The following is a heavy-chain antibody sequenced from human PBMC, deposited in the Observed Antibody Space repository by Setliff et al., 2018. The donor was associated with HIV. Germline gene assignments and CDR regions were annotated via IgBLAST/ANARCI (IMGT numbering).Heavy chain of an antibody. CDR3: ARRVPPIPSGDLDY. CDR2: ISVYNGNT. Sequence: GASVKVSCKASTYTFSSYVINWVRQAPGQGLEWMGRISVYNGNTIYAQKLQGRVTMTRDTSISTAYMDLSRLRSDDTAVYYCARRVPPIPSGDLDYWGQGTLVTVSS. V-gene: IGHV1-18*01. J-gene: IGHJ4*02. CDR1: TYTFSSYV. D-gene: IGHD4-17*01.